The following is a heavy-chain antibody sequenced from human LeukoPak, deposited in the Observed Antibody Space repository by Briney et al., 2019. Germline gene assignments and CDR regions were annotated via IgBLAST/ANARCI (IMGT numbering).Heavy chain of an antibody. D-gene: IGHD6-6*01. CDR3: ASDKRPFDY. V-gene: IGHV4-39*01. CDR2: IYYSGST. J-gene: IGHJ4*02. CDR1: GGSINTSSYF. Sequence: SETLSLTCTVSGGSINTSSYFWGWIRQPPGKGLEWIGNIYYSGSTYYNPSLSSRVTISVDTPKTQFSLRLSSVTAADTAVYYCASDKRPFDYWGQGTLVTVSS.